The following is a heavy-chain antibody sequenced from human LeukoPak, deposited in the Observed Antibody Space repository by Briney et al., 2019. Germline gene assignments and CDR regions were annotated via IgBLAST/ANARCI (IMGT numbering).Heavy chain of an antibody. Sequence: GGSLRLSCAASGFTFDDYTMHWVRQAPGKGLEWVSLISWDGGSTYYADSVKGRFTISRDNSKNSLYLQMNSLRTEDTALYYCAKDTRHNLGGFGDYFDYWGQGTLVTVSS. CDR2: ISWDGGST. CDR3: AKDTRHNLGGFGDYFDY. J-gene: IGHJ4*02. V-gene: IGHV3-43*01. CDR1: GFTFDDYT. D-gene: IGHD3-10*01.